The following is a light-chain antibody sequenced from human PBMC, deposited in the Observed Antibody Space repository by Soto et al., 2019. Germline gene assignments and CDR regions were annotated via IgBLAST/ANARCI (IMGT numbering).Light chain of an antibody. CDR3: QQYGSSPLT. J-gene: IGKJ4*01. CDR1: QTVFNSY. Sequence: IVLTQSPGILSLSPGDRATLSCRAGQTVFNSYLTWFQQKPGQPPRLLMYGTSNRATGIPDRFIGSGSGTDLTLTISRLEPEDFAAYYCQQYGSSPLTFGGGTKVEVK. V-gene: IGKV3-20*01. CDR2: GTS.